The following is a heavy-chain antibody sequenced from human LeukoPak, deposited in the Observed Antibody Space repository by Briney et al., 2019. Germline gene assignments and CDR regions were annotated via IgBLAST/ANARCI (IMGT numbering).Heavy chain of an antibody. CDR1: GFTFSSYA. D-gene: IGHD3-22*01. J-gene: IGHJ4*02. CDR3: ARGPYDSRGYYYY. V-gene: IGHV3-48*01. CDR2: ISSGSSTI. Sequence: GGSLRLSCAASGFTFSSYAMSWVRQTPGKGLEWVSYISSGSSTIYYADSVKGRFTISRDNVKNSLYLQMNSLRAEDTAVYFCARGPYDSRGYYYYWGQGTLVTVSS.